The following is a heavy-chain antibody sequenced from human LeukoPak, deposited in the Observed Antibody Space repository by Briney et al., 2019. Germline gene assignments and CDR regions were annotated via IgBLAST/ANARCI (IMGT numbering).Heavy chain of an antibody. J-gene: IGHJ6*02. Sequence: PGGSLRLSCAASGFTFSSCAMSWVRQAPGKGLEWVSAISGSGGSTYYADSVKGRFTISRDNSKNTLYLQMNSLRAEDTAVYYCAKYSGDYYYYYGMDVWGQGTTVTVSS. V-gene: IGHV3-23*01. CDR3: AKYSGDYYYYYGMDV. D-gene: IGHD2-21*02. CDR2: ISGSGGST. CDR1: GFTFSSCA.